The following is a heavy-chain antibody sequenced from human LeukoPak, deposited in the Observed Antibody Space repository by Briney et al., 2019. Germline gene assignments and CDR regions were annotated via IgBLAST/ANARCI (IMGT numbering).Heavy chain of an antibody. D-gene: IGHD1-26*01. Sequence: GGSLRLSCAASGFTFNTYSMNWVRQAPGKGLEWVSYISSSSSTIYYADSVKGRFTISSDNAKNSLYLQMNSLRAEDTAVYYCARDHLYSGSYFDAFDIWGQGTMVTVSS. CDR1: GFTFNTYS. CDR3: ARDHLYSGSYFDAFDI. V-gene: IGHV3-48*04. CDR2: ISSSSSTI. J-gene: IGHJ3*02.